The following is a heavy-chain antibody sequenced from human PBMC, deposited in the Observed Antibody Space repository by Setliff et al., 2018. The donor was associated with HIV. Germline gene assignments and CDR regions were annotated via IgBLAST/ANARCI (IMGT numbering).Heavy chain of an antibody. D-gene: IGHD4-17*01. V-gene: IGHV4-34*01. CDR1: NASFSDYY. J-gene: IGHJ4*02. CDR2: INQSRST. CDR3: AVRVYGPIEY. Sequence: KPSETLSLTCAVYNASFSDYYRGWIRQAPGKGLEWIGEINQSRSTNYNSSLRSRVTMSINLSKNQFSLKLTSVTAADTAVYYCAVRVYGPIEYWGQGNQVTVSS.